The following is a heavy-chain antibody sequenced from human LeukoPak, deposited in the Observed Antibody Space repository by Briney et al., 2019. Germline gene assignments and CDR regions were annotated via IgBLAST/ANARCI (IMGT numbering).Heavy chain of an antibody. CDR1: GFPFSDHY. D-gene: IGHD1-26*01. CDR2: IRNKANSYTT. J-gene: IGHJ4*02. CDR3: AREWDSGSYYLGYFDY. V-gene: IGHV3-72*01. Sequence: QPGGSLRLSCAASGFPFSDHYMDWVRQAPGKGLEWVGRIRNKANSYTTEYAASVKGRFTISRDDSKNSLYLQMNSLKCEDTAVYYCAREWDSGSYYLGYFDYWGQGTLVTVSS.